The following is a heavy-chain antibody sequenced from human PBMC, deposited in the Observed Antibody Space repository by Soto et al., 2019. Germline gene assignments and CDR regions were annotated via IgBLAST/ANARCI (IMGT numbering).Heavy chain of an antibody. V-gene: IGHV4-59*08. CDR2: IYYSGST. J-gene: IGHJ4*02. Sequence: SETLSLTWTVSGGSISSDDWSWIRQPPGKGLEWIGYIYYSGSTNYNPSLKSRVTISVDTSKNQFSLKLSSVTAADTAVYYCARSGQIARYCSSTSCYAPFDYWGQGSLVTVSS. CDR1: GGSISSDD. CDR3: ARSGQIARYCSSTSCYAPFDY. D-gene: IGHD2-2*01.